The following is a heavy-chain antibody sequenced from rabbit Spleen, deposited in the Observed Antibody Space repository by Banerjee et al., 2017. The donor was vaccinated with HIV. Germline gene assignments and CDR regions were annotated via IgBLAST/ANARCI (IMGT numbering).Heavy chain of an antibody. CDR2: IDPVFGSA. D-gene: IGHD4-2*01. Sequence: QEQLMESGGGLVQPGGSLKLSCKASGFDFNIYGMSWVRQAPGKGLEWIGYIDPVFGSAYYASWVNGRFSISRENTQNTVSLQLNSLTAADTATYFCARGGSRTNLWAQAPSSPS. CDR1: GFDFNIYG. J-gene: IGHJ4*01. V-gene: IGHV1S47*01. CDR3: ARGGSRTNL.